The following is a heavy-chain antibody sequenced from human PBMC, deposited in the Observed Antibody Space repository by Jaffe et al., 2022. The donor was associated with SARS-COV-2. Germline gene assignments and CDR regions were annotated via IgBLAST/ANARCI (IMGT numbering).Heavy chain of an antibody. CDR1: GGSFSAYY. V-gene: IGHV4-34*01. J-gene: IGHJ6*02. Sequence: QVQLQQWGAGLLKPSETLSLTCAVYGGSFSAYYWSWIRQPPGKGLEWIGEVNYSGSTNYNPSLKSRVTISLDTSKNQFSLKLSSVTAADTAVYYCASPHGESPYGIDVWGQGATVTVSS. CDR2: VNYSGST. CDR3: ASPHGESPYGIDV. D-gene: IGHD4-17*01.